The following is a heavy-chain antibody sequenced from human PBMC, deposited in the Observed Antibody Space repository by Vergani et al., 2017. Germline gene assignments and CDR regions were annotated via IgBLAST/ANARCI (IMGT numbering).Heavy chain of an antibody. D-gene: IGHD6-13*01. CDR1: GGTFSSYA. CDR3: ARPGIAAAGTRIHYYYYGMDV. J-gene: IGHJ6*02. Sequence: QVQLVQSGAEVKKPGSSVKVSCKASGGTFSSYAISWVRQAPGQGLEWMGWINTNTGNPTYAQGFTGRFVFSLDTSVSTAYLQISSLKAEDTAVYYCARPGIAAAGTRIHYYYYGMDVWGQGTTVTVSS. CDR2: INTNTGNP. V-gene: IGHV7-4-1*02.